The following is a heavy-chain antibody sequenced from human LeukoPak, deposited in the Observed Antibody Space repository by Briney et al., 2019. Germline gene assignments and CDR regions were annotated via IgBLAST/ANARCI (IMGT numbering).Heavy chain of an antibody. Sequence: SETLSLTCSVSGGSISSYYWSWIRQPPGKGLEWIRYIYYSGSTNYNPSLKSRVTISVDTSKNQFSLKLSSVTAADTAVYYCARDQSYYDSRGYRSDYFDYWGQGTLVTVSS. CDR3: ARDQSYYDSRGYRSDYFDY. V-gene: IGHV4-59*01. J-gene: IGHJ4*02. D-gene: IGHD3-22*01. CDR1: GGSISSYY. CDR2: IYYSGST.